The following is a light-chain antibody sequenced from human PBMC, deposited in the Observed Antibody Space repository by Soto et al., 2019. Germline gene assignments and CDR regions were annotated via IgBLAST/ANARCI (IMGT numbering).Light chain of an antibody. CDR1: SSDVGGYNY. J-gene: IGLJ2*01. V-gene: IGLV2-14*01. CDR2: DVS. Sequence: QSVLTQPASVSGSPGQSITISCTGTSSDVGGYNYVSWYQQHPGKAPKLMIYDVSHRPSGVSNRFSGSKSGNTASLTISGLEAEDEADYYCCSYTSSSTVVFGGGTKVTVL. CDR3: CSYTSSSTVV.